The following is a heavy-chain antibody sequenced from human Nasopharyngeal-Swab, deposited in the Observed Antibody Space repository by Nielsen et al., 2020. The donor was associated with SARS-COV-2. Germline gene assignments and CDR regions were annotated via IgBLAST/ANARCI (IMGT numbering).Heavy chain of an antibody. Sequence: WVRHAPGQGLEWMGWINTNTGTPTYAQGFTGRFVFSLDTSVSTAYLQISSLKADDTAVYYCARRSGYFYGDWGQGTLVTVSS. CDR3: ARRSGYFYGD. J-gene: IGHJ4*02. D-gene: IGHD3-3*01. CDR2: INTNTGTP. V-gene: IGHV7-4-1*01.